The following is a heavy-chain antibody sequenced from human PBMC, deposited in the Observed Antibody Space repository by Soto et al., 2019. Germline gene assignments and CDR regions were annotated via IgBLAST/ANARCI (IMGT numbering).Heavy chain of an antibody. CDR3: TTDSYSTIIIVRFDY. CDR1: GFTFTNPW. CDR2: IKSKTDGGTT. J-gene: IGHJ4*01. D-gene: IGHD3-22*01. Sequence: GGSLRLSWAASGFTFTNPWLNWIRQAPGKGLEWVGRIKSKTDGGTTDYAEPVKGRFAISRDDSNNMVYLQMNSLKIEDTAVYYCTTDSYSTIIIVRFDYWGHGTLVTVSS. V-gene: IGHV3-15*07.